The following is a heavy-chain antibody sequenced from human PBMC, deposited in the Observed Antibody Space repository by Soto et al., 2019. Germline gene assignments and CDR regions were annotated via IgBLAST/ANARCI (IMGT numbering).Heavy chain of an antibody. CDR1: GGSISSSSYY. CDR2: IYNSGTT. V-gene: IGHV4-61*05. J-gene: IGHJ4*02. CDR3: ARAPTLYYFDY. Sequence: PSETLSLTCSVSGGSISSSSYYWGWIRQPPGKGLEWIGYIYNSGTTDYNPSLKSRVTISIDTSKNQFSLKLSSVTAADTAIYYCARAPTLYYFDYWGQGTLVTVSS.